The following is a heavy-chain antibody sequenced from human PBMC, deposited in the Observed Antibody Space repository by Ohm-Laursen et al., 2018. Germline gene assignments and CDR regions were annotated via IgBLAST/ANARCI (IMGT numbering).Heavy chain of an antibody. CDR3: ARAQRLVASANDY. CDR2: IWSDGKTK. V-gene: IGHV3-33*08. CDR1: GFTFSSYA. J-gene: IGHJ4*02. D-gene: IGHD5-12*01. Sequence: SLRLSCSASGFTFSSYAMSWVRQAPGKGLEWVAMIWSDGKTKFYVDSVKGRFTISRDNSRYTLYLQMDSLTAEDTAVYYCARAQRLVASANDYWGQGTLVTVSS.